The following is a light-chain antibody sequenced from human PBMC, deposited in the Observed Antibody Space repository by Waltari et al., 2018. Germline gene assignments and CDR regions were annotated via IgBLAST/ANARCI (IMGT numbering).Light chain of an antibody. CDR3: AAWDDSLSGYV. CDR1: TSTIRSIY. J-gene: IGLJ1*01. Sequence: QSELTQPPSASGTPGQRVTISCSGSTSTIRSIYVYWYQQLPGTAPQLLIYRNYQRPSGVPDRFSGSKSGTSASLAISGLRSEDEADYYCAAWDDSLSGYVFGTGTKVTVL. V-gene: IGLV1-47*01. CDR2: RNY.